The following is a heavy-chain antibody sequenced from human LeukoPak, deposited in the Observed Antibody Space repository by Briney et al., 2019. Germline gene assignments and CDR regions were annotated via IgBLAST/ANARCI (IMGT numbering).Heavy chain of an antibody. D-gene: IGHD2-2*01. CDR1: GGSISSYY. CDR3: ARGSRYCSSTSCRFDY. Sequence: TTSETLSLTCTVSGGSISSYYWSWIRQPPGKGLEWIGYIYHSGSTYYNPSLKSRVTISVDRSKNQFSLKLSSVTAADTAVYYCARGSRYCSSTSCRFDYWGQGTLVTVSS. V-gene: IGHV4-59*12. CDR2: IYHSGST. J-gene: IGHJ4*02.